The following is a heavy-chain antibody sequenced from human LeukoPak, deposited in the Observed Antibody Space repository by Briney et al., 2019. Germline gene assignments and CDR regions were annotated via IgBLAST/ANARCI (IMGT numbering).Heavy chain of an antibody. Sequence: GGSLRLSCAASGFTFSSYSMTWVRQAPGKGLEWVSSISSSSSYIYYADSVKGRFTISRDNAKNSLYLQMNSLRAEDTAVYYCAREIAARLTPLTFDYWGQGTLVTVSS. CDR2: ISSSSSYI. CDR1: GFTFSSYS. V-gene: IGHV3-21*01. D-gene: IGHD6-6*01. J-gene: IGHJ4*02. CDR3: AREIAARLTPLTFDY.